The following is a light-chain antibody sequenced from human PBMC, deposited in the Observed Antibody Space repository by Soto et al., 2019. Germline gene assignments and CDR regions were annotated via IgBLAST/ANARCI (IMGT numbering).Light chain of an antibody. Sequence: DIVMTQSPLSLPVTPGEPASISCRSSQSLLHSNGYNYLDWYLQKPGQSPQLLIYLGSNRASGAPDRFSGSGSGTDFTLKISRLEAEDVGVYYCMQALQTPPAFGQGTKVEIK. J-gene: IGKJ1*01. CDR2: LGS. V-gene: IGKV2-28*01. CDR3: MQALQTPPA. CDR1: QSLLHSNGYNY.